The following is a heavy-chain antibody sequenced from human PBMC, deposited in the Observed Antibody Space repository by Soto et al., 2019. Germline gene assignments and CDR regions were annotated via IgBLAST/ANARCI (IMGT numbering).Heavy chain of an antibody. CDR1: GGTFSSYA. J-gene: IGHJ6*02. Sequence: GASVKVSCKVSGGTFSSYAISWVRQAPGQGLEWMGGIIPIFRTANYAQNFQGTVTITADKSTSTAYMELSSLRSEDTAVYYCASRTLIAAAANYYYAMDVWGQGTTVTVSS. D-gene: IGHD6-13*01. CDR3: ASRTLIAAAANYYYAMDV. CDR2: IIPIFRTA. V-gene: IGHV1-69*06.